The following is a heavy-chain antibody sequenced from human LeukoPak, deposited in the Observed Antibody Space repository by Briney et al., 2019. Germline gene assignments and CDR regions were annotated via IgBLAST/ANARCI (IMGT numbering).Heavy chain of an antibody. J-gene: IGHJ6*03. CDR3: ASRCRGYDPLLGSWYYYMDV. CDR1: GGSISSYY. CDR2: IYYSGST. V-gene: IGHV4-59*01. Sequence: PSQTLSLTCTVSGGSISSYYWSWIRQPPGKGLEWIGYIYYSGSTNYNPSLKSRVTISVDTSKNQFSLKLSSVTAADTAVYYCASRCRGYDPLLGSWYYYMDVWGQGGMVTVSS. D-gene: IGHD5-12*01.